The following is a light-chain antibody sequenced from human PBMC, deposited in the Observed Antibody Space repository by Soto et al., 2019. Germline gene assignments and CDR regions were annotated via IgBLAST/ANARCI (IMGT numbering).Light chain of an antibody. V-gene: IGKV3-20*01. CDR2: GAT. CDR3: QQYGSSPRT. Sequence: IVLTQSPGTLSLSPGVRATLSCRASQSVSSSHLAWYQQKPGQAPRLLIFGATSRATGIPDRFGGSGSGTDFTLTISALETEDFAVYFCQQYGSSPRTFGQWTKVEIK. CDR1: QSVSSSH. J-gene: IGKJ1*01.